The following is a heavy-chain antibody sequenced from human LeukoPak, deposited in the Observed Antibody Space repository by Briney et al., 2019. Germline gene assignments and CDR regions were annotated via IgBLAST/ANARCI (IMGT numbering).Heavy chain of an antibody. J-gene: IGHJ6*02. D-gene: IGHD3-9*01. CDR3: ASDRGFVNILTGYYLDV. CDR2: IVNSGTTT. V-gene: IGHV3-11*01. CDR1: GFSIRDYY. Sequence: GGSLRLSCAVSGFSIRDYYMSWIRQAPGKGLEWISYIVNSGTTTHFAESVKGRFTISRDNAKNSLYLQMNSLSDEDTAVYYCASDRGFVNILTGYYLDVWGRGTAVTVSS.